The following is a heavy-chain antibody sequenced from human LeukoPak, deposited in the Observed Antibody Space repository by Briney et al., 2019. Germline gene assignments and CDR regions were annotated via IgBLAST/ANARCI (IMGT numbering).Heavy chain of an antibody. Sequence: GGSLRLSCAASGFTFSSYDMYWVRQAPGKGLECVSVISRSGGYTYYADSVKGRFTISRDTSRGTLYLQMNSLRAEDTAVYYCAKDRGTTVTNRWGQGTLVTVSS. CDR3: AKDRGTTVTNR. CDR2: ISRSGGYT. V-gene: IGHV3-23*01. CDR1: GFTFSSYD. D-gene: IGHD4-17*01. J-gene: IGHJ5*02.